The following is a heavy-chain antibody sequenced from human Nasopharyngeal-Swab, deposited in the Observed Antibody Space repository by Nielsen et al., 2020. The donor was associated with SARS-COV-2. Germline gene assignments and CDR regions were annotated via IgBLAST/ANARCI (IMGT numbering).Heavy chain of an antibody. V-gene: IGHV3-20*01. CDR2: INWNGGST. CDR1: GFTFDDYG. D-gene: IGHD5-12*01. J-gene: IGHJ5*02. Sequence: GGSLRLSCAASGFTFDDYGMGWVRQAPGKGLEWVSGINWNGGSTGYADSVKGRFTISRDNAKNSLYLQMNSLRAEDAALYHCARSGSGYARGWFDPWGQGTLVTVSS. CDR3: ARSGSGYARGWFDP.